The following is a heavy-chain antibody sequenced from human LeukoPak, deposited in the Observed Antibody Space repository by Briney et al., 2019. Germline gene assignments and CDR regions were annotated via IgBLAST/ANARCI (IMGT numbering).Heavy chain of an antibody. V-gene: IGHV3-21*01. J-gene: IGHJ4*02. CDR1: GFTFSSYS. CDR2: ISSSSSYI. Sequence: GGSLRLSCAASGFTFSSYSMNWVRQAPGKGLEWVSSISSSSSYIYYADSVKGRFTISRDNAKNSLYLQMNSPRAEDTAVYYCAKDYYDSSGYLDYWGQGTLVTVSS. CDR3: AKDYYDSSGYLDY. D-gene: IGHD3-22*01.